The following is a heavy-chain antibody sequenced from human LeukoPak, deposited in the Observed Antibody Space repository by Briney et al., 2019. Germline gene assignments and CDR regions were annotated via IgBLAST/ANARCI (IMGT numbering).Heavy chain of an antibody. Sequence: AETLSLTCAASGGSTSSYYRTWVRQPPGMGLEWIGYIHGTSSTNDDPAIQSRVTISENTSNNQFSLRLSSVTATDTAVYYWARLYSGYNYYFNYWGQGTLVTVSS. J-gene: IGHJ4*02. CDR1: GGSTSSYY. CDR3: ARLYSGYNYYFNY. CDR2: IHGTSST. D-gene: IGHD5-12*01. V-gene: IGHV4-4*09.